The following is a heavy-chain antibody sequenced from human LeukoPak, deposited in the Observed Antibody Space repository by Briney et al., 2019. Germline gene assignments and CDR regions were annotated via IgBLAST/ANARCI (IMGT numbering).Heavy chain of an antibody. CDR3: AKELVPAATFSREYYYYYYMDV. J-gene: IGHJ6*03. Sequence: GGSLRLSCAASGFTLRTFAMSWVRQAPGKGLEWVAVISDDGSNKYYADSVKGRFTIYRDNSKNTLYLQMNSLRAEDTAVYYCAKELVPAATFSREYYYYYYMDVWGKGTTVTVSS. V-gene: IGHV3-30*18. CDR1: GFTLRTFA. CDR2: ISDDGSNK. D-gene: IGHD2-2*01.